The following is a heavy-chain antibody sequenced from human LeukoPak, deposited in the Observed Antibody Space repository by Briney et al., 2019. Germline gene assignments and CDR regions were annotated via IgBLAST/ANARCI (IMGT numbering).Heavy chain of an antibody. CDR3: ARDHYSSGPYYFDY. Sequence: SGGSPLLSCAASGFTFSSYALHWVRQAPNKGLEWVAIVSYDGSIKYYADSVKGRFTISRDNSKNTLYLQMNSLRAEDTAVYYCARDHYSSGPYYFDYWGQGTLVTVSS. V-gene: IGHV3-30-3*01. CDR2: VSYDGSIK. J-gene: IGHJ4*02. CDR1: GFTFSSYA. D-gene: IGHD6-19*01.